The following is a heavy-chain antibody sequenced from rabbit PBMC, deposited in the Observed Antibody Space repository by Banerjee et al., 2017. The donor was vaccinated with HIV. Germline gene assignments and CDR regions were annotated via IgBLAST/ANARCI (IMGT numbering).Heavy chain of an antibody. J-gene: IGHJ4*01. V-gene: IGHV1S40*01. D-gene: IGHD6-1*01. Sequence: QSLEESGGDLVKPGASLTLTCTASGIDFSSYYYMCWVRQAPGKGLEWIAYIYTGSDSTYYASWVNGRFTISKTSSTTVTLQMTSLTAADTATYFCARGFDYAGYGYDLWGPGTLVTVS. CDR2: IYTGSDST. CDR1: GIDFSSYYY. CDR3: ARGFDYAGYGYDL.